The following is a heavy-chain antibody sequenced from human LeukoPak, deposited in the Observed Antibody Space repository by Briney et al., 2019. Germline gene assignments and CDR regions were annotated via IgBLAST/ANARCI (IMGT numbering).Heavy chain of an antibody. V-gene: IGHV4-4*02. CDR3: ARRAVGAPGDAFDI. CDR1: GGSISSGIW. J-gene: IGHJ3*02. D-gene: IGHD1-26*01. Sequence: SGTLSLTCGVSGGSISSGIWWSWVRQPPGKGLEWIGEIYHSGSTNYIPSLKSRATISVDKSKNQFSLKLSSVTAADTAVYYCARRAVGAPGDAFDIWGQGTMVTVSS. CDR2: IYHSGST.